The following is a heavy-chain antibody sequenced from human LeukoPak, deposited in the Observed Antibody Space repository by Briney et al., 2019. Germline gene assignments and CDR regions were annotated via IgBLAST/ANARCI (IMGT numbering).Heavy chain of an antibody. CDR2: ISSSGTTI. Sequence: GGSLRLSCAASGFTFSSYGMHWVRQAPGKGLEWVSYISSSGTTIYYADSVKGRFTISRDNAKNSLYLQMNSLRAEDTAVYYCARDYGGSSPFDYWGQGTLVTVSS. J-gene: IGHJ4*02. CDR1: GFTFSSYG. D-gene: IGHD4-23*01. CDR3: ARDYGGSSPFDY. V-gene: IGHV3-48*04.